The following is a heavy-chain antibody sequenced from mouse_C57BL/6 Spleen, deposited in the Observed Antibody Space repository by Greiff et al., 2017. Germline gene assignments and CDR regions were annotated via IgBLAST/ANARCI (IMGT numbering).Heavy chain of an antibody. Sequence: VQLQQSGPELVKPGASVKISCKASGYAFSSSWMNWVKQRPGKGLEWIGRIYPGDGDTNYNGKFKGKATLTVDTSSSTAYMQLSSLTSEDSAVYYCARGTAQANLYFDYWGQGTTLTVSS. D-gene: IGHD3-2*02. V-gene: IGHV1-82*01. CDR1: GYAFSSSW. CDR3: ARGTAQANLYFDY. J-gene: IGHJ2*01. CDR2: IYPGDGDT.